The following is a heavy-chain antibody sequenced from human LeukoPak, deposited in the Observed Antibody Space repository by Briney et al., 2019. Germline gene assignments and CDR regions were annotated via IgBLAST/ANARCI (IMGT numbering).Heavy chain of an antibody. V-gene: IGHV4-39*01. CDR3: ARHADRSSWYSPGFDY. CDR2: IYYSGST. J-gene: IGHJ4*02. D-gene: IGHD6-13*01. Sequence: SETLSLTCTVSGGSISSSSYYWGWIRQPPGKGLEWIGSIYYSGSTYYNPSLKSRVTISVDTSKNQFSLKLSSVTAADTAVYYCARHADRSSWYSPGFDYWGQGTLVTVSS. CDR1: GGSISSSSYY.